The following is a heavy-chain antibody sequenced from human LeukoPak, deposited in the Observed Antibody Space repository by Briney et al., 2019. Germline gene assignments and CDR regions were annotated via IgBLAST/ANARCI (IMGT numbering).Heavy chain of an antibody. D-gene: IGHD6-13*01. CDR3: ARDEGYSSSPDY. CDR2: ISSSSSYI. V-gene: IGHV3-21*01. CDR1: GFTFSSYS. Sequence: PGGSLRLSCAASGFTFSSYSMNWVRQAPGKGLEWVSSISSSSSYIYYADSVKGRFTISRDNAKNSLYLQMNSLRAEDTAEYYCARDEGYSSSPDYWGQGTLVTVSS. J-gene: IGHJ4*02.